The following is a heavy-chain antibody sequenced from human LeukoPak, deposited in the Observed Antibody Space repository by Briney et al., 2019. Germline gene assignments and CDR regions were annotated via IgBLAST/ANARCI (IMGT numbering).Heavy chain of an antibody. Sequence: SETLSLTCTVSGGSISSYYWSWIRQPPGKGLEWIGYIYYSGSTNYNPSLKSRVTISVDTSKNQLSLKLSSVTAADTAVYYCARHGPTMVRGSPYYYYYYGMDVWGQGTTVTVSS. V-gene: IGHV4-59*08. D-gene: IGHD3-10*01. J-gene: IGHJ6*02. CDR2: IYYSGST. CDR3: ARHGPTMVRGSPYYYYYYGMDV. CDR1: GGSISSYY.